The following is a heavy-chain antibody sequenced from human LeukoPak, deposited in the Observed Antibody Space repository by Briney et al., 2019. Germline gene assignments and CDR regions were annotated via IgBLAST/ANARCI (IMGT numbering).Heavy chain of an antibody. CDR1: GFTFSSYW. CDR3: ARVEGAPRDYYGMDV. CDR2: IKQDGSEK. D-gene: IGHD1-1*01. J-gene: IGHJ6*02. V-gene: IGHV3-7*01. Sequence: PGGSLRLSCAASGFTFSSYWMSWVRQAPGKGLEWVANIKQDGSEKYCVDSVKGRFTISRDNAKNSLYLQMNSLRAEDTAVYYCARVEGAPRDYYGMDVWGQGTTVTVSS.